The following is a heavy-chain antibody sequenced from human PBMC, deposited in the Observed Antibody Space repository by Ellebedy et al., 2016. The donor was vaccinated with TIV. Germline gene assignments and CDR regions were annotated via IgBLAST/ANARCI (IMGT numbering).Heavy chain of an antibody. V-gene: IGHV3-23*01. CDR3: ARDRASGTYPNWFDP. Sequence: GGSLRLSCAGSGFSFSNYAMHWVRKAPGEGLEWVSGLSGSGGTTHYADSVKGLFTISRDNSKNSLYRQMTGLTAADTATYLCARDRASGTYPNWFDPWGRGTLVSVSS. CDR1: GFSFSNYA. J-gene: IGHJ5*02. D-gene: IGHD1-26*01. CDR2: LSGSGGTT.